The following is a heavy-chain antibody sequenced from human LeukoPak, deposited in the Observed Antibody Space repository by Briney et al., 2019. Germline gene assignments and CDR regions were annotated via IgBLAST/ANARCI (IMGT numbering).Heavy chain of an antibody. CDR2: IDHSGST. CDR1: GGSISSNW. V-gene: IGHV4-4*02. J-gene: IGHJ6*03. CDR3: ARETSQKGAHYMDV. Sequence: KSSGTLSLTCAVSGGSISSNWWSWVRQPPGKGLEWIGEIDHSGSTNYNPSLKSRVTISVDTSKNQFSLKLSSVTAADTAVYYCARETSQKGAHYMDVWGKGTTVTISS. D-gene: IGHD3-16*01.